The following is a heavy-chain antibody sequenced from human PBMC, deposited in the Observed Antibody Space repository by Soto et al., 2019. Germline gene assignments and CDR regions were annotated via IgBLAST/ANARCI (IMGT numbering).Heavy chain of an antibody. CDR2: ISGNALDT. Sequence: GGSLRLSSAASGFNFSPYAMSWVRQAPGKGLEWVSVISGNALDTYYADSVKGRFIISRDNSKNMVYLQMNSLRAEDTAIYYCAKPHQTHLRFGFGMDVWGQGTTVTVSS. D-gene: IGHD3-3*01. CDR1: GFNFSPYA. V-gene: IGHV3-23*01. J-gene: IGHJ6*02. CDR3: AKPHQTHLRFGFGMDV.